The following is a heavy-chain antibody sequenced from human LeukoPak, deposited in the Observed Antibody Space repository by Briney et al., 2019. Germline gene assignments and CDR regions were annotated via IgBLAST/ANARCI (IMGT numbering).Heavy chain of an antibody. CDR2: INHSGST. D-gene: IGHD2-21*02. J-gene: IGHJ4*02. CDR3: ARGGGVVTAIIRPFDY. CDR1: GGSFSGYY. V-gene: IGHV4-34*01. Sequence: SETLSLTCAVYGGSFSGYYWSWIRQPPGKGLEWIGEINHSGSTNYNPSLKSRVTISVDTSKNQFSLKLSSVTAADTAVYYCARGGGVVTAIIRPFDYWGQGTLVTVSS.